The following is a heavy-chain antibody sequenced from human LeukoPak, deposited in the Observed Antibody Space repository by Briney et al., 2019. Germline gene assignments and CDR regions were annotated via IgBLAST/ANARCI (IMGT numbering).Heavy chain of an antibody. CDR1: GFTFSSYS. J-gene: IGHJ3*02. V-gene: IGHV3-21*01. CDR2: ISSSSSYI. D-gene: IGHD3-22*01. Sequence: KPGGSLRLSCAASGFTFSSYSMNWVRQAPGKGLEWVSSISSSSSYIYYADSVKGRFTISRDNARNSLYLQMNSLRAEDTAVYYCARGCLEYYYDSSGYYYGDDAFDIWGQGTMVTVSS. CDR3: ARGCLEYYYDSSGYYYGDDAFDI.